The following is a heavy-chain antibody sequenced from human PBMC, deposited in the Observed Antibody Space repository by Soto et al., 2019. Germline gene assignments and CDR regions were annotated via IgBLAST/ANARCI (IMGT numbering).Heavy chain of an antibody. Sequence: EVQLVESGGGLVQPGGSLRLSCAASGFTFSSYSMNCVRQAPVKGLECVSYISSSSSTRYYADSVKGRFTISRDNAKNSMYLQMNSLRAEDTAVYYCARDRGTVPYYFEYWGQGTLVTVSS. J-gene: IGHJ4*02. D-gene: IGHD4-17*01. CDR3: ARDRGTVPYYFEY. CDR2: ISSSSSTR. CDR1: GFTFSSYS. V-gene: IGHV3-48*01.